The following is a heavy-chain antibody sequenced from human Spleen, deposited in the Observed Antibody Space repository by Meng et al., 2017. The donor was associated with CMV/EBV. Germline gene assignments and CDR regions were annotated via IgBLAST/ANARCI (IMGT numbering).Heavy chain of an antibody. CDR1: CYTCTSYG. J-gene: IGHJ4*02. CDR3: ARSARYGSADY. Sequence: SGGEVKNPGASVKVSCNASCYTCTSYGISWVRQAPGQGLEWMGWISAYNGNTNYAQKLQGRVTMTTDTSTSTACMELRSLRSDDTAVYYCARSARYGSADYWGQGTLVTVSS. V-gene: IGHV1-18*01. D-gene: IGHD3-10*01. CDR2: ISAYNGNT.